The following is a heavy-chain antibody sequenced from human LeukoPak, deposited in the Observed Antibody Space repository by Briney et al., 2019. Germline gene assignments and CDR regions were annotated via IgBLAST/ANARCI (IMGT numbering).Heavy chain of an antibody. CDR3: ARGYYYGSGYIDY. V-gene: IGHV3-64*01. CDR1: GFTFSSYA. D-gene: IGHD3-10*01. CDR2: ISSNGGST. Sequence: GGSLRLSCAASGFTFSSYAMHWVRQAPGKGLEYVSAISSNGGSTYYANSVKGRFTISRDNSKNTLYLQMGSLRAEDMAVYYCARGYYYGSGYIDYWGQGTLVTVSS. J-gene: IGHJ4*02.